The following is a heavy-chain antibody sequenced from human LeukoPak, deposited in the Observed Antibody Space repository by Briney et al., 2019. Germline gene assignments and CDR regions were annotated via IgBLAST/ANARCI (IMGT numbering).Heavy chain of an antibody. V-gene: IGHV1-2*02. CDR2: INPNSGGT. CDR3: ARDQVARDIVVVLTATGTIDY. J-gene: IGHJ4*02. Sequence: GASVEVSCKASGYTFTGYYMHWVRQAPGHGLERMGWINPNSGGTTYAQKFQGRVTMTRDTSISTAYMELSRLGSDDTAVYYCARDQVARDIVVVLTATGTIDYWGQGTLVTVSS. D-gene: IGHD2-15*01. CDR1: GYTFTGYY.